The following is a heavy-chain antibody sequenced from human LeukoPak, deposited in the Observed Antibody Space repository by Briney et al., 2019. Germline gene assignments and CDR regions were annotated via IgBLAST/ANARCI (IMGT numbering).Heavy chain of an antibody. CDR2: IIPIFGTA. CDR1: GGTFSSYA. J-gene: IGHJ6*03. V-gene: IGHV1-69*06. D-gene: IGHD2-15*01. Sequence: GASVKVSCKASGGTFSSYAISWVRQAPGQGLEWMGGIIPIFGTANYAQKFQGRVTITADKSTSTAYMELSSLRSEDTAVYYCARAGVAAAGYYYYYYMDVWGKGTTVTVSS. CDR3: ARAGVAAAGYYYYYYMDV.